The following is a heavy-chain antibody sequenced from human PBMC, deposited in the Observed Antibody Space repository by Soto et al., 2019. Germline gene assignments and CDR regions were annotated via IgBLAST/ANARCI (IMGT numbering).Heavy chain of an antibody. Sequence: ASVKVSCKASGYTFTSYDINWVRQATGQGLEWMGWMNPNSGNTGYAQKFQGRVTMTRNTSISTAYMELSSLRSEDTAVYYCARAYYYYYYMDVWGKGTTVNVSS. CDR2: MNPNSGNT. CDR1: GYTFTSYD. CDR3: ARAYYYYYYMDV. V-gene: IGHV1-8*01. J-gene: IGHJ6*03.